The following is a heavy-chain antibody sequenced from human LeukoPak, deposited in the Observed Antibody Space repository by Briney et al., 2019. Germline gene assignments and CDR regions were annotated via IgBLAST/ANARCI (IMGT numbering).Heavy chain of an antibody. V-gene: IGHV1-2*02. D-gene: IGHD3-9*01. Sequence: ASVKVSCKAYGYTFTAYYRHWVRQAPGQGLDWMGWISPNSGATKYAQKFQDRVTMTRDTSINTAYMELSRLRSDDTAVYYCARFSVGGRYDFDYWGQGTLVTVSS. CDR3: ARFSVGGRYDFDY. CDR1: GYTFTAYY. J-gene: IGHJ4*02. CDR2: ISPNSGAT.